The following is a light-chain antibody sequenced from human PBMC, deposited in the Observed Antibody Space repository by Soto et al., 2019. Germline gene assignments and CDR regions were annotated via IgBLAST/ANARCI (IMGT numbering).Light chain of an antibody. Sequence: QSALTQSPSGSGTPGQRVTISCSGSASTIGRNYVYWYQQLPGTAPKLLIYRNSQRPSGVPDRFSGSKSGTSASLAISGLRSEDEADYYCAAWDDNLSGFYVFGDGTKVTVL. CDR3: AAWDDNLSGFYV. CDR2: RNS. J-gene: IGLJ1*01. CDR1: ASTIGRNY. V-gene: IGLV1-47*01.